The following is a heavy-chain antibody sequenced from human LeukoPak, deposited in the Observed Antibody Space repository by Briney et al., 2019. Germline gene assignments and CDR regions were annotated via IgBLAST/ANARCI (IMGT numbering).Heavy chain of an antibody. CDR2: ISYDGSNK. Sequence: GRSLRLSCAASGFTFSSYAMHWVRQAPGKGLEWVAVISYDGSNKYYADSVKGRFTISRDNAKNSLYLPMNSLRDEDTAVYYCARSIAVAGTTFDYWGQGTLVTVSS. CDR1: GFTFSSYA. CDR3: ARSIAVAGTTFDY. V-gene: IGHV3-30-3*01. D-gene: IGHD6-19*01. J-gene: IGHJ4*02.